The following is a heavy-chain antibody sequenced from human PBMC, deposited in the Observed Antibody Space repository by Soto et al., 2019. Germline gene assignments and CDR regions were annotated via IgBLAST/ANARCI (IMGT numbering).Heavy chain of an antibody. D-gene: IGHD6-6*01. J-gene: IGHJ1*01. CDR3: ARVRAEYSRSSDFMWYFQL. V-gene: IGHV1-69*01. Sequence: QVQLVQSGAEVKKPGSSVKVSCKASGGTFSSYAISWVRQAPGQGLEWMGGIIPIFGTANYAQKFQGRVTITADESTRTAYMELSSLRSEATAVYYCARVRAEYSRSSDFMWYFQLWGQGTLVTVSS. CDR2: IIPIFGTA. CDR1: GGTFSSYA.